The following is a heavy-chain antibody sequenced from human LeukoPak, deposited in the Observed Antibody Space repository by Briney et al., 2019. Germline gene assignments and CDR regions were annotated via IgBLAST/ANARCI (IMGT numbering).Heavy chain of an antibody. CDR2: IDHSGRN. CDR1: GGSFSGYY. Sequence: PSETLSLTCAVYGGSFSGYYWSWIRQPPGKGLEWIGEIDHSGRNNYNPSLKSRVTISVDTSKNQFSLKLSSVTAADTAVYYCARVVGYFDRLLKAMTWGSADYWGQGTLVTVSS. J-gene: IGHJ4*02. D-gene: IGHD3-9*01. V-gene: IGHV4-34*01. CDR3: ARVVGYFDRLLKAMTWGSADY.